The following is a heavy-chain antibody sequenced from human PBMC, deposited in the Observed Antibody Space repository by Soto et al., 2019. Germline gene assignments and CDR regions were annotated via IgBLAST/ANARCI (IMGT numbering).Heavy chain of an antibody. Sequence: SETLSLTCTVSGGSISSYYWSWIRQPPGKGLEWIGYIYYSGSTNYNPSLKSRVTISVDTSKNQFSLKLSSVTAADTAVYYCARGLLDSSGYYRFDYWGQGTLVTVSS. V-gene: IGHV4-59*01. CDR2: IYYSGST. CDR1: GGSISSYY. CDR3: ARGLLDSSGYYRFDY. J-gene: IGHJ4*02. D-gene: IGHD3-22*01.